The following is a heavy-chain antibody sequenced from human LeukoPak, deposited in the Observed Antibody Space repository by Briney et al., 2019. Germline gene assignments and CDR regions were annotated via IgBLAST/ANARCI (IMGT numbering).Heavy chain of an antibody. CDR3: AKEQWLGHYFDY. CDR1: GFTFSSFT. J-gene: IGHJ4*02. Sequence: GGSLRLSCTVSGFTFSSFTMNWVRQGPGKGLEWVASISNSGDYISYADSLKGRFTISRDNSKNTLYLQMNSLRAEDTAVYYCAKEQWLGHYFDYWGQGTLVTVSS. V-gene: IGHV3-21*04. D-gene: IGHD6-19*01. CDR2: ISNSGDYI.